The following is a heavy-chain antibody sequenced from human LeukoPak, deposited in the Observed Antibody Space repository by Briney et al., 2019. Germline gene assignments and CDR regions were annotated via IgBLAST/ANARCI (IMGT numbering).Heavy chain of an antibody. V-gene: IGHV3-30*18. CDR2: ISYDGSNK. CDR3: AKSYDYVWGSFGG. Sequence: GRSLRLSCAASGFTFSSYGMHWVRQAPGKGLEWVAVISYDGSNKYYADSVEGRFTISRDNSKNTLYLQMNSLRAEDTAVYYCAKSYDYVWGSFGGWGQGTLVTVSS. CDR1: GFTFSSYG. D-gene: IGHD3-16*01. J-gene: IGHJ4*02.